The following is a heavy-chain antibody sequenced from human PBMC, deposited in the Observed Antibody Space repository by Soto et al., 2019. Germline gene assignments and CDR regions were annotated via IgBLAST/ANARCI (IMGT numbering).Heavy chain of an antibody. Sequence: GASVKVSCKASGGTFSSYTISWVRQAPGQGLEWMGGIISFFGTANYAQKLQDRVTITADESTSTAYMELSSLRSEDTAVYYCARYVAATLDYWGQGTLVTVSS. J-gene: IGHJ4*02. CDR2: IISFFGTA. CDR3: ARYVAATLDY. CDR1: GGTFSSYT. D-gene: IGHD2-15*01. V-gene: IGHV1-69*13.